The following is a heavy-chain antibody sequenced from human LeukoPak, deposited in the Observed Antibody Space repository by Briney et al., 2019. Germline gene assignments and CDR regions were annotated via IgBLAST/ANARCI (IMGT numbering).Heavy chain of an antibody. CDR3: ARDYDFWSGYFNYHYYGMDV. Sequence: ASVKVSCKASGYTFTSYGISWVRQAPGQGLEWMGWISAYNGNTNYAQKLQGRVTMTTDTSTSTAYMELRSLRSDDTAVYYCARDYDFWSGYFNYHYYGMDVWGQGTTVTVSS. D-gene: IGHD3-3*01. CDR2: ISAYNGNT. V-gene: IGHV1-18*01. J-gene: IGHJ6*02. CDR1: GYTFTSYG.